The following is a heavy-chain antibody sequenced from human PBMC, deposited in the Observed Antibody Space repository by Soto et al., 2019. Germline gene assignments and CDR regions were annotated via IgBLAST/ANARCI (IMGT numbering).Heavy chain of an antibody. CDR3: ARDRSSGWHGSFES. Sequence: LRLSCTISGFTFSSYWMSWVRQAPGKGLEWVANINQHGSEKNYVDSVEGRFAISTDKAKNSLYLQMKSLRAEDTAVYYCARDRSSGWHGSFESWGQGTLVTVSS. D-gene: IGHD6-19*01. CDR1: GFTFSSYW. CDR2: INQHGSEK. J-gene: IGHJ4*02. V-gene: IGHV3-7*03.